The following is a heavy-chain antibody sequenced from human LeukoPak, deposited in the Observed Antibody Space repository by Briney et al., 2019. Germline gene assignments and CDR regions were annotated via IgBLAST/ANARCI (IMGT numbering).Heavy chain of an antibody. J-gene: IGHJ1*01. V-gene: IGHV4-39*01. CDR3: ARLGSSVSRGRAQYFQQ. Sequence: SETLSLTCTVSGDSIRSTNYYWGWIRQTPGKGLEWTGTIFYSGTTLYNPSLQSRITISVDTSKNQVSLKLTSVTAADTAVYYCARLGSSVSRGRAQYFQQWGQGTLVIVSS. CDR1: GDSIRSTNYY. D-gene: IGHD3-10*01. CDR2: IFYSGTT.